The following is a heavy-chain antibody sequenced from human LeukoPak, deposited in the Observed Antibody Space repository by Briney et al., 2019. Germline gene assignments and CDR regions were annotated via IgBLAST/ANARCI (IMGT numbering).Heavy chain of an antibody. D-gene: IGHD3-10*02. Sequence: PGGSLRLSCAASGFTFDDYGMSWVRQAPGKGLEWVSGINWNGGSTGYADSVKGRFTISRDNAKNSLYLQMNSPRAEDTAVYYCARGTMFPYYFDYWGQGTLVTVSS. CDR3: ARGTMFPYYFDY. V-gene: IGHV3-20*04. J-gene: IGHJ4*02. CDR2: INWNGGST. CDR1: GFTFDDYG.